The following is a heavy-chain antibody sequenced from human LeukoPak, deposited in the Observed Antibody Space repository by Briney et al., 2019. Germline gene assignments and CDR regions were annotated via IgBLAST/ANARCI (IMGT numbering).Heavy chain of an antibody. CDR3: AREPDDYGDYVGS. V-gene: IGHV3-48*03. J-gene: IGHJ4*02. Sequence: GSLRLSCAASGFTFSSYEMNWVRQAPGKGPEWVSYISSSGSTIYYADSVKGRFTISRDNAKNSLYLQMNSLRAEDTAVYYCAREPDDYGDYVGSWGQGTLVTVSS. D-gene: IGHD4-17*01. CDR2: ISSSGSTI. CDR1: GFTFSSYE.